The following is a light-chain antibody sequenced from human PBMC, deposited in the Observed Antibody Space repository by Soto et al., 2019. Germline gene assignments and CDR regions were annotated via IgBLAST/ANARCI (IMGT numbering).Light chain of an antibody. CDR3: QQSGDTPLT. J-gene: IGKJ4*01. CDR2: GAS. Sequence: EIVLTQSPGTLSLSPGERATLSCRASQSIRGGKLAWYQQKPGRAPRLLIYGASNRAAGIPDRFGGSGSGTDFTLTISRLEPEDLAVYFCQQSGDTPLTFGGGTKVDIK. CDR1: QSIRGGK. V-gene: IGKV3-20*01.